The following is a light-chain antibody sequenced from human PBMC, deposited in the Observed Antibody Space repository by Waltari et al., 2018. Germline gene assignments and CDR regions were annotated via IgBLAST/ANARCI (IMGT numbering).Light chain of an antibody. CDR1: QSVSSY. CDR3: QQRSHWRT. CDR2: DTS. J-gene: IGKJ1*01. Sequence: IMLTQSPATLSLSPGERAPLSCLTSQSVSSYLAWFQQKPGQAPRLLIYDTSNRATGIPARFSGSGSGTDFTLTISSLEPEDSAVYYCQQRSHWRTFGQGTKVEIK. V-gene: IGKV3-11*01.